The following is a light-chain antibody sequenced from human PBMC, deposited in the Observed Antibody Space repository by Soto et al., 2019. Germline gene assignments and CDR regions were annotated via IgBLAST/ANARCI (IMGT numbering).Light chain of an antibody. J-gene: IGKJ4*01. CDR1: QSINSY. Sequence: DIQMTHSPSSLSASVGHRVTITCRASQSINSYLNWYQQKPGKARNLLIHAASSLQSGVPSKFSGSGSGTDFSLIISCLQPEEFATYYDQRSYNVAITGGGGTKV. V-gene: IGKV1-39*01. CDR2: AAS. CDR3: QRSYNVAIT.